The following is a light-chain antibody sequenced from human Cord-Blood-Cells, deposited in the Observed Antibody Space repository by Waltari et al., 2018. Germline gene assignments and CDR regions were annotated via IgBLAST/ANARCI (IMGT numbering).Light chain of an antibody. CDR3: QKYNSAPWT. J-gene: IGKJ1*01. CDR2: AAS. V-gene: IGKV1-27*01. Sequence: DIQMTQSPSSLSASVGDRVTITCRASQGISNYLAWYQQKPGKVPKLLIYAASTLQSGVPSRCSGSGAGTDFTLTISSLQPEGVATYYCQKYNSAPWTFSQGTKVEIK. CDR1: QGISNY.